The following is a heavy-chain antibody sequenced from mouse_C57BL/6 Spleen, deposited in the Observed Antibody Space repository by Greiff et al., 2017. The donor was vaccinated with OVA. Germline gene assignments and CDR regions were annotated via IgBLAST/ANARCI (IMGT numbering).Heavy chain of an antibody. V-gene: IGHV1-54*01. Sequence: QVQLKESGAELVRPGTSVKVSCKASGYAFTNYLIEWVKQRPGQGLEWIGVINPGSGGTNYNEKFKGKATLTADKSSSTAYMQLSSLTSEDSAVYFCARERYYYGSPTGAMDYWGQGTSVTVSS. CDR3: ARERYYYGSPTGAMDY. CDR2: INPGSGGT. D-gene: IGHD1-1*01. J-gene: IGHJ4*01. CDR1: GYAFTNYL.